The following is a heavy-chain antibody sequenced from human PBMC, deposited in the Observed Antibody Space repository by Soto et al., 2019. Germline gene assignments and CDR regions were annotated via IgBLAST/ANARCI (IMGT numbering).Heavy chain of an antibody. J-gene: IGHJ3*01. CDR2: VFGGGHT. D-gene: IGHD5-12*01. Sequence: EVQLVESGGTLIPPGGSLRLSCVASGFTVSHNYMSWVRLAPGKGLEWVSSVFGGGHTTYADSVKGRFSVSRDNSVNTFYLQMTGLRSDDTAVYYCSFQSPLAGWLDPWGQGTMVTVSA. CDR3: SFQSPLAGWLDP. CDR1: GFTVSHNY. V-gene: IGHV3-53*01.